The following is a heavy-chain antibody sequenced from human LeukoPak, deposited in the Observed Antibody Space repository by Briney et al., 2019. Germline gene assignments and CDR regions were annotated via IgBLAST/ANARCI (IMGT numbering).Heavy chain of an antibody. D-gene: IGHD6-13*01. J-gene: IGHJ6*02. CDR1: GGTFSSYA. Sequence: ASVKVSCKASGGTFSSYAISWVRQAPGQGPEWMGRIIPILGIANYAQKFQGRVTITADKSTSTAYMELSSLRSEDTAVYYCARAPYSATHYYYYGMDVWGQGTTVTVSS. V-gene: IGHV1-69*04. CDR2: IIPILGIA. CDR3: ARAPYSATHYYYYGMDV.